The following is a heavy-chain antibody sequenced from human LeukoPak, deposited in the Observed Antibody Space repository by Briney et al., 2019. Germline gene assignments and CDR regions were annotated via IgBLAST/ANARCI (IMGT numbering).Heavy chain of an antibody. J-gene: IGHJ4*02. D-gene: IGHD6-13*01. CDR3: AKDRRIAAAGYYFDY. V-gene: IGHV3-30*18. Sequence: SLTLSCAVSGFTFSSYCMRCVSQPPPKVLEWVAVISYDGSNKYYTDSMKGRLTISRDNSKNTLYLQMNSLRAEDTAVYYCAKDRRIAAAGYYFDYWGQGTLVTVSS. CDR1: GFTFSSYC. CDR2: ISYDGSNK.